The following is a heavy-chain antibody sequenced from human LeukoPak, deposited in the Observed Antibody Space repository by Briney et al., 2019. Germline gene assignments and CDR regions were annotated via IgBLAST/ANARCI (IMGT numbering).Heavy chain of an antibody. J-gene: IGHJ4*02. CDR3: ARDPYAVVTITTFDY. V-gene: IGHV3-21*01. D-gene: IGHD5-24*01. CDR1: GFTFSSYS. CDR2: ISSSSSYI. Sequence: GGSLRLSCAASGFTFSSYSMNWVRQAPGKGLEWVSSISSSSSYIYYADSVKGRFTISRDNAKNSLYLQTNSLRAEDTAVYYCARDPYAVVTITTFDYWGQGTLGTVSS.